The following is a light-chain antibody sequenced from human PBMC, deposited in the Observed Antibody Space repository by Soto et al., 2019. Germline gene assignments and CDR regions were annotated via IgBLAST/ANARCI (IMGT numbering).Light chain of an antibody. V-gene: IGKV3-20*01. Sequence: PGILSLSPGERATLSCRASQSISSSYIAWYQQRPGQAPRLLIYGASNRATGIPDRFSASGSKTDFTLTISRLEPEDFXVYYCQQYGSSPPYTFGQGTKLEIK. CDR1: QSISSSY. J-gene: IGKJ2*01. CDR2: GAS. CDR3: QQYGSSPPYT.